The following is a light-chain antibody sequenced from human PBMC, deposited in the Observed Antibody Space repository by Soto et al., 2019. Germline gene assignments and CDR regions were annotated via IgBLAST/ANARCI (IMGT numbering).Light chain of an antibody. CDR1: QSISSSY. Sequence: EIVLTQSPGTLSLSPGDTATLSCRASQSISSSYLAWNQQKPGQAPRLLIYGTSTRATGIPDRFSGSGSGTDFTLTISRLEPEDFAVYYCQQYGNSPPYTVGQGTKLEIK. V-gene: IGKV3-20*01. CDR3: QQYGNSPPYT. J-gene: IGKJ2*01. CDR2: GTS.